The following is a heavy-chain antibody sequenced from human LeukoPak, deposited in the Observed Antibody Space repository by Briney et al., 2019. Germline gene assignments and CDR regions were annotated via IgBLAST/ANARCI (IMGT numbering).Heavy chain of an antibody. V-gene: IGHV4-39*07. Sequence: PSETLSLTCTVSGGSISSSGYYWVWIRQPPGKGLEWIGSIYYTGSTYYNPSLRGRVTISVDTSKNQFSLKLSSVTAADTAVYYCARGVRDWIPMTKYYYYYMDVWGKGTTVTVSS. CDR3: ARGVRDWIPMTKYYYYYMDV. D-gene: IGHD2-21*01. CDR1: GGSISSSGYY. CDR2: IYYTGST. J-gene: IGHJ6*03.